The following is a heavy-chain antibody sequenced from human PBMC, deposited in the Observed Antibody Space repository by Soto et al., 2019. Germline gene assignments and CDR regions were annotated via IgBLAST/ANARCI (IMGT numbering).Heavy chain of an antibody. V-gene: IGHV3-21*01. CDR2: ISSSSSYI. Sequence: PGGSLRLSCAASGFTFSSYSMNWVRQAPGKGLEWVSSISSSSSYIYYADSVKGRFTISRDNAKNSLYLQMNSLRAEDTAVYYCARDPDVSGPNFDHWGQGTRVTVSS. D-gene: IGHD3-10*01. CDR1: GFTFSSYS. J-gene: IGHJ4*02. CDR3: ARDPDVSGPNFDH.